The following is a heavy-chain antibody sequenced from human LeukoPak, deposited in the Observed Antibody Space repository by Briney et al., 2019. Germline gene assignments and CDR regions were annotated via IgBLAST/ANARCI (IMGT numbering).Heavy chain of an antibody. Sequence: SGGSLRLSCAASGYTFSSYEMNWVRQAPGKGLEWVANIKQDGSEKYYVDSVKGRFTISRDNAKNSLYLQMNSLRAEDTAVYYCARLLGISRAFDIWGQGTMVTVSS. J-gene: IGHJ3*02. V-gene: IGHV3-7*01. D-gene: IGHD7-27*01. CDR2: IKQDGSEK. CDR3: ARLLGISRAFDI. CDR1: GYTFSSYE.